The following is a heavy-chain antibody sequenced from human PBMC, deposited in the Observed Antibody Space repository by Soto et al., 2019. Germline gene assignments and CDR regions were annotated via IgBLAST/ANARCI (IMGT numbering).Heavy chain of an antibody. V-gene: IGHV3-21*01. CDR3: ARDDTLDAFDI. Sequence: PGGSLRLSCAASGFTFSNYAMNWVRQAPGKGLEWVSIISSSSTSTSYADSVKGRFTISRDNAKNSLYLQMNSLRAEDTAVYYCARDDTLDAFDIWGQGTMVTVSS. CDR2: ISSSSTST. CDR1: GFTFSNYA. J-gene: IGHJ3*02.